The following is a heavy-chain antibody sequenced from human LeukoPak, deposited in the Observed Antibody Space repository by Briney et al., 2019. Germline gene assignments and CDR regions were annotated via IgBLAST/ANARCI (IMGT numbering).Heavy chain of an antibody. Sequence: ASVTVSCPASGYTHTPDYIYCVRQAPGQRLEWMGWITPNSGVTNYAQKFQSRVTMTGDTSISTAYIELSRLRSDGRAVYYCARWLRLLRAVAGPVFDYWGQGTLVTVSS. J-gene: IGHJ4*02. CDR1: GYTHTPDY. CDR2: ITPNSGVT. CDR3: ARWLRLLRAVAGPVFDY. D-gene: IGHD6-19*01. V-gene: IGHV1-2*02.